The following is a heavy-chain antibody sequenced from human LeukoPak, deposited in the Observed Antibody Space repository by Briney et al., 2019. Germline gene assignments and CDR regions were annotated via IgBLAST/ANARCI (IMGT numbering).Heavy chain of an antibody. CDR3: SAAAGSGY. D-gene: IGHD6-13*01. Sequence: SVKVSCKASGGTFSSYAISWVRQAPGQGLEWMGGIIPIFGTADYAQKLQGRVTITADESTSTAYLELSSLRSEDTAVYYCSAAAGSGYWGQGTLVTVSS. J-gene: IGHJ4*02. CDR1: GGTFSSYA. V-gene: IGHV1-69*13. CDR2: IIPIFGTA.